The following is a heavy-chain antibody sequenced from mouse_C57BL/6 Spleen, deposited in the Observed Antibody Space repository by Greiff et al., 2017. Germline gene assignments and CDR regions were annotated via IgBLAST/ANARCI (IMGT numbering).Heavy chain of an antibody. CDR2: IDPSDSET. Sequence: VQLQQSGAELVRPGSSVKLSCKASGYTFTSYWMHWVKQRPIQGLDWIGNIDPSDSETHYNQKFKDKATLTVDKSSSTAYMQLSSLTSEDSAVYYCARSENSPFSYWGQGTLVTVSA. D-gene: IGHD2-12*01. J-gene: IGHJ3*01. CDR1: GYTFTSYW. V-gene: IGHV1-52*01. CDR3: ARSENSPFSY.